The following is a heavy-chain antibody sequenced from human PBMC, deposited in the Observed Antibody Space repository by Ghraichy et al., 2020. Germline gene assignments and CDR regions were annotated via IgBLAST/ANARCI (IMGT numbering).Heavy chain of an antibody. CDR2: IRRKGYGGTT. Sequence: GGSLRLSCTGSGFTFGDRAMSWVRQAPGKGLEWVGFIRRKGYGGTTDYAASVRGRFTISRDDSKSIAYLQMNSLKIEDTGIYYCTTFGCGDCYPNFPFDPWGQGTLVTVSS. CDR3: TTFGCGDCYPNFPFDP. CDR1: GFTFGDRA. J-gene: IGHJ5*02. V-gene: IGHV3-49*04. D-gene: IGHD2-21*01.